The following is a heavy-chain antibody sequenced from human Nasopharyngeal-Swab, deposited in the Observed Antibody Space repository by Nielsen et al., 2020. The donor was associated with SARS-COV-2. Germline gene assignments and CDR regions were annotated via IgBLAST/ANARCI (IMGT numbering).Heavy chain of an antibody. D-gene: IGHD2-2*01. CDR3: ARACSSTSCYQTTGRYFQH. Sequence: ASVKVSCKASGYTFTSYAMHWVRQAPGQRLEWMGWINAGNGNTKYSQKFQGRVTITRDTSASTAYMELSSLRSEDTAVYYCARACSSTSCYQTTGRYFQHWGQGTLVTVSS. CDR1: GYTFTSYA. V-gene: IGHV1-3*01. J-gene: IGHJ1*01. CDR2: INAGNGNT.